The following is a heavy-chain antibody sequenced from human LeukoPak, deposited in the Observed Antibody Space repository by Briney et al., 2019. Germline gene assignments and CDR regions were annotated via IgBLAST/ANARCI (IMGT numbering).Heavy chain of an antibody. CDR1: GLTFSSFW. CDR2: INSDGSTT. Sequence: GGSLRLSCAASGLTFSSFWMHWVRRAPGKGLEWVSRINSDGSTTTYADSVKGRLTISRDNAKNTLYLQMNSLRAEDTAVYYSARGYYSASRIDYWGQGALVTISS. CDR3: ARGYYSASRIDY. J-gene: IGHJ4*02. D-gene: IGHD2-2*01. V-gene: IGHV3-74*01.